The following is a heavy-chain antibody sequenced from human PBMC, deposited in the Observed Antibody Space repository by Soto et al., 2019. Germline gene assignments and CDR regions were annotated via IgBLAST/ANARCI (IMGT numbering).Heavy chain of an antibody. J-gene: IGHJ6*02. CDR1: GGTFSSYA. CDR3: ASSIAAAGNYYYYYGMDV. CDR2: IIPIFGTA. Sequence: QVQLVQSGAEEKKPGSSVKVSCKASGGTFSSYAISWVRQAPGQGLEWMGGIIPIFGTANYAQKFQGRVTITADESTSTAYMELSSLRSEDTAVYYCASSIAAAGNYYYYYGMDVWGQGTTVTVSS. D-gene: IGHD6-13*01. V-gene: IGHV1-69*12.